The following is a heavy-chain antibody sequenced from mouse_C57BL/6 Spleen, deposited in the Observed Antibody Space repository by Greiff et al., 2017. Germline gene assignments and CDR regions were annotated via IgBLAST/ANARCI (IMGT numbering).Heavy chain of an antibody. J-gene: IGHJ2*01. CDR2: ISYDGSN. CDR3: ARDRSYGSSYVGFDY. V-gene: IGHV3-6*01. D-gene: IGHD1-1*01. Sequence: EVQLQESGPGLVRPSQSLSLTCSVTGYSITSGYYWNWIRQFPGNKLEWMGYISYDGSNNYNPSLKNRISITRDTSKNQFFLKLNSVTTEDTATYYCARDRSYGSSYVGFDYWGQGTTLTVSS. CDR1: GYSITSGYY.